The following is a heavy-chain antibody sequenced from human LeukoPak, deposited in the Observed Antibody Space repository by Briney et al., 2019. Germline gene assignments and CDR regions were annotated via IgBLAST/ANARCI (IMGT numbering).Heavy chain of an antibody. CDR2: INPNSGGT. CDR1: GYTFTGYY. Sequence: ASVKVSCKASGYTFTGYYMHWVRQAPGQGLEWMGRINPNSGGTNYAQKFQGRVTMTRDTSISTAYMELSRLRSDDTALYYCAKENGWYNDAFDIWGQGTMVTVSS. V-gene: IGHV1-2*06. D-gene: IGHD6-19*01. CDR3: AKENGWYNDAFDI. J-gene: IGHJ3*02.